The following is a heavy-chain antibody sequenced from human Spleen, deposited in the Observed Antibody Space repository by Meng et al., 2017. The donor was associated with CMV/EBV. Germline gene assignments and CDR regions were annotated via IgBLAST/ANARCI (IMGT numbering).Heavy chain of an antibody. CDR1: GDTVSSNSAA. V-gene: IGHV6-1*01. J-gene: IGHJ6*02. Sequence: SCVISGDTVSSNSAAWNWIRQSPWRGLEWLGRTYYRSKWYNDYAESVKSRLIINPDTSKNQFSLHLNSVTPEDAAVYYCARDDVQGMDVWGQGTTVTVSS. CDR2: TYYRSKWYN. D-gene: IGHD1-1*01. CDR3: ARDDVQGMDV.